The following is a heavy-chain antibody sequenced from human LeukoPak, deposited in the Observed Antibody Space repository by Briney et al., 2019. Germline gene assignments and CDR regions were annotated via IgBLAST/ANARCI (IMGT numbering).Heavy chain of an antibody. Sequence: PSETLSLTCAVYGGSFSGYYWSWIRQPPGKGLEWIGEINHSGSTNYNPSLKSRVTISVDTSKNQFSLKLSSVTAADTAVYYCARQGFATAAGSHYFDYWGQGTLVTVSA. CDR1: GGSFSGYY. V-gene: IGHV4-34*01. D-gene: IGHD6-13*01. CDR2: INHSGST. CDR3: ARQGFATAAGSHYFDY. J-gene: IGHJ4*02.